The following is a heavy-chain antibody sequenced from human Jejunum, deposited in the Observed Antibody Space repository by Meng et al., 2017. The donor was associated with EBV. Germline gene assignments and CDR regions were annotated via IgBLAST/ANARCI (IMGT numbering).Heavy chain of an antibody. CDR3: ARGAYFDY. CDR2: IYYSGST. CDR1: GGSISSSGYY. Sequence: QLQLQESGPGLVKPSETLSLTCTVSGGSISSSGYYWGWVRQPPGKGLEWIGTIYYSGSTYYNPSLKSRVTISVDTSKNQFSLKLSSVTAADTAVYYCARGAYFDYWGQGTLVTVSS. J-gene: IGHJ4*02. V-gene: IGHV4-39*07.